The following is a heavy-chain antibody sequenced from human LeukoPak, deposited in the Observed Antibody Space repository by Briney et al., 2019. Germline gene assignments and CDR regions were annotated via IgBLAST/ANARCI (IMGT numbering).Heavy chain of an antibody. D-gene: IGHD3-16*01. J-gene: IGHJ4*02. V-gene: IGHV3-48*02. CDR3: ARGGGVSDY. CDR2: ISSSSSAI. CDR1: GFTFSSYS. Sequence: GGSLRLSCAASGFTFSSYSMNWVRQAPGKGLEWISYISSSSSAIYYADSLKGRFTISRDNAKNSLYLQINSLRDEDTAMYYCARGGGVSDYWGQGTLVTVAS.